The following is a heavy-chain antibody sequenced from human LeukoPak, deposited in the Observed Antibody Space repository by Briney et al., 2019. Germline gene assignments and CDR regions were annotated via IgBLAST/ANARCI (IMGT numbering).Heavy chain of an antibody. J-gene: IGHJ6*03. CDR2: IYTSGST. V-gene: IGHV4-61*02. CDR3: AKSPMVLRYFDWRYYYMDV. D-gene: IGHD3-9*01. Sequence: PSETLSLTCTVSGGSISSGSYYWSWIRQPAGKGLEWIGRIYTSGSTNYNPSLKSRVTISVDTSKNQFSLKLSSVTAADTAVYYCAKSPMVLRYFDWRYYYMDVWGQGTTVTISS. CDR1: GGSISSGSYY.